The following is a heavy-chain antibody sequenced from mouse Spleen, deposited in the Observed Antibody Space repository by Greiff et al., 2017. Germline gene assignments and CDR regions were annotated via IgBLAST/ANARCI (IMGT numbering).Heavy chain of an antibody. V-gene: IGHV1-22*01. J-gene: IGHJ1*01. D-gene: IGHD2-14*01. CDR3: ARSDRYDEDWYFDV. Sequence: VKLSHGKSLEWIGYINPNNGGTSYNQKFKGKATLTVNKSSSTAYMELRSLTSEDSAVYYCARSDRYDEDWYFDVWGAGTTVTVSS. CDR2: INPNNGGT.